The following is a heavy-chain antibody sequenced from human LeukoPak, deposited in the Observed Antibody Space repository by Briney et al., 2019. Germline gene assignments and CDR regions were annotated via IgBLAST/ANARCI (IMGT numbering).Heavy chain of an antibody. CDR2: IYYSGST. CDR1: GGSISSYY. Sequence: SETLSLTCTVSGGSISSYYWSWIRQPPGKGLEWIGYIYYSGSTTYNPSLKSRVTISVDTSKNQFSLKLSSVTAADTAVYYCARDRRVYYGSGSYTANWFDPWGQGTLVTVSS. V-gene: IGHV4-59*01. D-gene: IGHD3-10*01. J-gene: IGHJ5*02. CDR3: ARDRRVYYGSGSYTANWFDP.